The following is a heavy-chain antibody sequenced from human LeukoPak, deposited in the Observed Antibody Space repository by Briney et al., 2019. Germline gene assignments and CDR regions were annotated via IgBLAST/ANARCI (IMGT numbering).Heavy chain of an antibody. V-gene: IGHV1-8*01. CDR2: MNPNSGNK. Sequence: GASVKVSCKASGYSFTNFDINWVRQATGQGLEWMGWMNPNSGNKGYAQKFQGRVTMTMNTSITTAYMELSSLRSEDTAVYYCERGPQWRGDYYYIDVWGRGTTVTVSS. CDR3: ERGPQWRGDYYYIDV. J-gene: IGHJ6*03. D-gene: IGHD6-19*01. CDR1: GYSFTNFD.